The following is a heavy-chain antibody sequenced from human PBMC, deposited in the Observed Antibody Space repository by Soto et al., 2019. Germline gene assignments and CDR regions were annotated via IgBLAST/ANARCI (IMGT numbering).Heavy chain of an antibody. V-gene: IGHV3-33*06. J-gene: IGHJ4*02. CDR3: AKPSRGSSSWSRFDY. CDR1: GFTFSSYG. Sequence: PGGSLKLSCAASGFTFSSYGMHRVRQAPGKGLEWVAVIWYDGSNKYYADSVKGRFTISRDNSKNTLYLQMNSLRAEDTAVYYCAKPSRGSSSWSRFDYWGQGTLVTVSS. D-gene: IGHD6-13*01. CDR2: IWYDGSNK.